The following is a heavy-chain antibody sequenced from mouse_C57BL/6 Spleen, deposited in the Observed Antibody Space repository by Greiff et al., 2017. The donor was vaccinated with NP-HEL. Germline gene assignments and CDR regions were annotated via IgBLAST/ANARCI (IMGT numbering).Heavy chain of an antibody. V-gene: IGHV1-72*01. CDR2: IDPNSGGT. CDR3: ARSRTTVVSLDY. J-gene: IGHJ2*01. D-gene: IGHD1-1*01. Sequence: QQSCKASGYTFTSYWMHWVKQRPGRGLEWIGRIDPNSGGTKYNEKFKSKATLTVDKPSSTAYMQLSSLTSEDSAVYYCARSRTTVVSLDYWGQGTTLTVSS. CDR1: GYTFTSYW.